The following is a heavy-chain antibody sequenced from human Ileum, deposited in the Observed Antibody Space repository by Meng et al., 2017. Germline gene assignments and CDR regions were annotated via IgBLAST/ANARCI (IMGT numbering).Heavy chain of an antibody. J-gene: IGHJ4*02. Sequence: GESLKISCAASGFTFSSYWMSWVRQAPGKGLEWVANIKQDGSEKYYVDSVKGRFTISRDNAKNSLYLQMNSLRAEDTAVYYCAEQLSPRAAPLLNWGQGTRVTGSS. D-gene: IGHD2-15*01. CDR3: AEQLSPRAAPLLN. CDR1: GFTFSSYW. V-gene: IGHV3-7*01. CDR2: IKQDGSEK.